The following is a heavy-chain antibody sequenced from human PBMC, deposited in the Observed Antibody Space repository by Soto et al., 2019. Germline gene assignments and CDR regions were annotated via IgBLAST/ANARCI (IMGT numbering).Heavy chain of an antibody. D-gene: IGHD6-19*01. Sequence: QVQLQESGPGLVKPSETLSRTCAVSGGSVTSGLWWTWVRQSPGKGLEWVAAICDKGNAVASRYNQYLERRVTTSFGRPTNPVSLKMMSVTAADTAMYYCARGGDISGRGGGLSWYDPWGQGILVTVSS. CDR2: ICDKGNAVAS. V-gene: IGHV4-4*02. J-gene: IGHJ5*02. CDR1: GGSVTSGLW. CDR3: ARGGDISGRGGGLSWYDP.